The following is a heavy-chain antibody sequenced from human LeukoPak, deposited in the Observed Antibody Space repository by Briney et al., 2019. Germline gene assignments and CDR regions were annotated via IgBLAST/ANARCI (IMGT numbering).Heavy chain of an antibody. Sequence: SETLSLTCTVSGGSISSGGYFWTWIRQQPGKGLEWIGYIYYSGSTYYNPSLKSRVTISVDMSKNQFSLKLSSVTAADTAVHYCARAPYSSSSVDYWGQGTLVTVSS. J-gene: IGHJ4*02. V-gene: IGHV4-31*03. CDR3: ARAPYSSSSVDY. D-gene: IGHD6-6*01. CDR1: GGSISSGGYF. CDR2: IYYSGST.